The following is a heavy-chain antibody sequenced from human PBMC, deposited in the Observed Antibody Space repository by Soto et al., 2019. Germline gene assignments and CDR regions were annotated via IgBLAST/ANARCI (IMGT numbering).Heavy chain of an antibody. Sequence: SVKVSCKASGGTFSSYAISWVRQAPGQGLEWMGGIIPIFGTANYAQKFQGRVTITADESTSTAYMELSSLRSEDTAVYYCARVSSNGGVFYYYGMDGWGQGTTVTVAS. D-gene: IGHD3-3*01. J-gene: IGHJ6*02. CDR2: IIPIFGTA. CDR1: GGTFSSYA. V-gene: IGHV1-69*13. CDR3: ARVSSNGGVFYYYGMDG.